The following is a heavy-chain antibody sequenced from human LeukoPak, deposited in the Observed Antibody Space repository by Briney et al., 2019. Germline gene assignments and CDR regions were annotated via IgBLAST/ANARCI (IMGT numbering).Heavy chain of an antibody. CDR3: ARFGGRSGWSVRHCYYYGMDV. J-gene: IGHJ6*02. CDR2: ISSSGSTI. D-gene: IGHD6-19*01. Sequence: GGSLRLSCAASGFTFSDYYMSWIRQAPGKGLEWVSYISSSGSTIYYADSVKGRFTISRDNAKNSLYLQMNSLRAEDTAVYYCARFGGRSGWSVRHCYYYGMDVWGQGTTVTVSS. V-gene: IGHV3-11*01. CDR1: GFTFSDYY.